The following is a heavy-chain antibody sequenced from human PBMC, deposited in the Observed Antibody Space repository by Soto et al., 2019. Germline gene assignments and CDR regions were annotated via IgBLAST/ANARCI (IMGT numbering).Heavy chain of an antibody. D-gene: IGHD2-2*01. CDR1: GFTFNNYA. CDR2: ITDSGDDT. CDR3: AKLGSSSWSPHYYFDY. Sequence: GGSLRLSCAASGFTFNNYAMGWVRQAPGKGLEWVSAITDSGDDTYYIDSGKGRFTISRVNSKSTLYLQMNSLRAEDTAIYYCAKLGSSSWSPHYYFDYWGQGTLVTVSS. J-gene: IGHJ4*02. V-gene: IGHV3-23*01.